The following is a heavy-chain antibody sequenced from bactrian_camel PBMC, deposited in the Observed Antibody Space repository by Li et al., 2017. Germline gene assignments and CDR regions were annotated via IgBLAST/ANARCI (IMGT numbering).Heavy chain of an antibody. CDR3: AADPVVDIELMVTLALVGMRY. CDR1: GFTFSSYD. J-gene: IGHJ4*01. D-gene: IGHD7*01. CDR2: IINRGGTT. V-gene: IGHV3S40*01. Sequence: VQLVESGGGLVQPGGSLRLSCAASGFTFSSYDMSWVRQAPGKGLEWVSIINRGGTTYYADSMKGRFTISRDNATNTVYLQMNSLKPEDTAMYYCAADPVVDIELMVTLALVGMRYWGQGTQVTVS.